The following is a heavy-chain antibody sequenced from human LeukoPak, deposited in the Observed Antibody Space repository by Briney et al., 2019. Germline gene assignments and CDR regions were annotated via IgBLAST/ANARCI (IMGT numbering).Heavy chain of an antibody. V-gene: IGHV3-74*01. D-gene: IGHD3/OR15-3a*01. CDR2: IKSDGSTT. CDR3: ARDLSWLLYDY. CDR1: GFTFSSYW. Sequence: GGSLRLSCAASGFTFSSYWMHWVRQAPGKGLVWVSRIKSDGSTTTYADSVKGRFTISRDNAKNTLYLQMNSLRAEDTAVYYCARDLSWLLYDYWGQGTLVTVSS. J-gene: IGHJ4*02.